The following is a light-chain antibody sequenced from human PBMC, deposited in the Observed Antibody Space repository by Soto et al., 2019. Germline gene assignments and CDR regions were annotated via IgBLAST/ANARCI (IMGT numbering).Light chain of an antibody. V-gene: IGKV3-20*01. CDR2: GAS. CDR1: QSVSSSY. CDR3: QQYGSSFT. J-gene: IGKJ3*01. Sequence: EIVLTQSPGTLSLSPGERATLSCRASQSVSSSYLAWYQQKPGQASRLLIYGASSRATGIPDRFSGSGSGTDFTLTISRQEPEDFAVYYCQQYGSSFTFGPGTKVDIK.